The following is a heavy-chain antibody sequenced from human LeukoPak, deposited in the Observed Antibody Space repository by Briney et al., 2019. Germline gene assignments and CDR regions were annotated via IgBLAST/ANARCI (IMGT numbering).Heavy chain of an antibody. J-gene: IGHJ4*02. Sequence: GASVKVSCKASGYTFTSYGISWVRQAPGQGLEWMGWISAYNGNTNYAQKLQGRVTITADKSTSTAYMELSSLRSEDTAVYYCAAAVRGVHQFDYWGQGTLVTVSS. CDR2: ISAYNGNT. V-gene: IGHV1-18*01. D-gene: IGHD3-10*01. CDR3: AAAVRGVHQFDY. CDR1: GYTFTSYG.